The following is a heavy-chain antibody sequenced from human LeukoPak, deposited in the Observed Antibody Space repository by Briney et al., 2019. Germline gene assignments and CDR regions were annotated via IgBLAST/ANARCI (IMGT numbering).Heavy chain of an antibody. J-gene: IGHJ4*02. CDR2: IIPILGIA. D-gene: IGHD6-25*01. V-gene: IGHV1-69*02. CDR1: GGALSSYT. CDR3: ARVPARTYYFDY. Sequence: GASVKVSCKASGGALSSYTISWVRQAPGQGLEWMGRIIPILGIANYAQKFQGRVTITADKSTSTAYMELSSLRSEDTAVYYCARVPARTYYFDYWGQGTLVTVSS.